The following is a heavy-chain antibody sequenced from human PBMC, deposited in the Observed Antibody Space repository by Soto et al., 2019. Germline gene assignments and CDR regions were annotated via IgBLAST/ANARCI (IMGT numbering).Heavy chain of an antibody. CDR2: IYYSGST. Sequence: SETLSLTCTVSGGSISSSSYYWGWIRQPPGKGLEWIGSIYYSGSTYSNPSLKSRVTISVDTSKNQCSLKLSSVTAADMAVYYCASPRTGNAFDIWGQGTMVTVSS. CDR1: GGSISSSSYY. V-gene: IGHV4-39*01. J-gene: IGHJ3*02. CDR3: ASPRTGNAFDI.